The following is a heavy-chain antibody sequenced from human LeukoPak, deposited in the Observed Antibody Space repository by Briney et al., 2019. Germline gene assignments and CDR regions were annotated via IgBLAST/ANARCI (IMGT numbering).Heavy chain of an antibody. CDR1: GFPFSSFW. V-gene: IGHV3-7*01. Sequence: GGSVRLSCAASGFPFSSFWMSGVRQAPGRGLEGVANIKQDGSEKYYVDSVKGRFTISRDNAKNSLYLQMNSLRAEDTAVYYCARGSGYSYGRDYWGQGTLVTVSS. D-gene: IGHD5-18*01. CDR2: IKQDGSEK. J-gene: IGHJ4*02. CDR3: ARGSGYSYGRDY.